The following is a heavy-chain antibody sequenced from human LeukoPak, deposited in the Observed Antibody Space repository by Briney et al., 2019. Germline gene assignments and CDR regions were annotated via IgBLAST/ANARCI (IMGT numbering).Heavy chain of an antibody. J-gene: IGHJ3*02. CDR1: GFTFSSYW. CDR2: IKQDGSEK. V-gene: IGHV3-7*01. D-gene: IGHD3-22*01. Sequence: QPGGSLRLSCAASGFTFSSYWMSWVRQAPGKGLEWVANIKQDGSEKYYVDSVKGRFTISRDNAKNSLYLQMNSLRAEDTAVYYCARESSGYLHAFDIWGQGTMVTVSS. CDR3: ARESSGYLHAFDI.